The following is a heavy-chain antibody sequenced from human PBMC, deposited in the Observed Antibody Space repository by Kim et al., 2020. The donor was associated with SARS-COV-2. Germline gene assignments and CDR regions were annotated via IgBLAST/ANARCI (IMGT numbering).Heavy chain of an antibody. CDR1: GFTFSNYW. V-gene: IGHV3-74*01. D-gene: IGHD4-17*01. Sequence: GGSLRLSCAASGFTFSNYWMHWVRQVPGKGLVWVSRINSDGSSTSYADSVKGRFTITRDNAKNTLYLQKNSLRAEDTAVYYCARTSLRYDTYYFDYWGQG. CDR2: INSDGSST. J-gene: IGHJ4*02. CDR3: ARTSLRYDTYYFDY.